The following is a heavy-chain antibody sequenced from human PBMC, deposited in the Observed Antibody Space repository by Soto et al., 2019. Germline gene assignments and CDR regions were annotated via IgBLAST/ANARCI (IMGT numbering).Heavy chain of an antibody. CDR3: ARIDPPHHLTPVTTFGGGASYYYGMDV. D-gene: IGHD4-17*01. Sequence: GGSLRLSCAASGFTFSSYSMNWVRQAPGKGLEWVSSISSSSYIYYADSVKGRFTISRDNAKNSLYLQMNSLRAEDTAVYYCARIDPPHHLTPVTTFGGGASYYYGMDVWGQGTTVTV. CDR2: ISSSSYI. CDR1: GFTFSSYS. V-gene: IGHV3-21*01. J-gene: IGHJ6*02.